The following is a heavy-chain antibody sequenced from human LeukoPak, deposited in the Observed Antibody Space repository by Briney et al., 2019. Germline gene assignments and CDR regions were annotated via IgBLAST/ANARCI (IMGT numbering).Heavy chain of an antibody. CDR2: IYYSGST. D-gene: IGHD4/OR15-4a*01. V-gene: IGHV4-59*12. CDR1: GGSISSYY. J-gene: IGHJ4*02. CDR3: ARRARNFDY. Sequence: SETLSLTCTVSGGSISSYYWSWIRQPPGKGLEWIGYIYYSGSTNYNPSLKSRVTISVDTSKNQFSLKLSSVTAADTAVYYCARRARNFDYWGQGTLVTVSS.